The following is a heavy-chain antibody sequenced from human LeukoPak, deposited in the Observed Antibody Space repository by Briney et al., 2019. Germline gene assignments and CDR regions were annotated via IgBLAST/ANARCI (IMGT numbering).Heavy chain of an antibody. CDR3: ARDAARRQDY. J-gene: IGHJ4*02. CDR2: ISDSGGRT. CDR1: GITLSNYG. Sequence: GGSLRLSCAVSGITLSNYGMSWVRQAPGKGLEWVAGISDSGGRTKYADSVKGRFTISRDNSKNTLYLQMNSLRAEDTAVYYCARDAARRQDYWGQGTLVTVSS. D-gene: IGHD6-25*01. V-gene: IGHV3-23*01.